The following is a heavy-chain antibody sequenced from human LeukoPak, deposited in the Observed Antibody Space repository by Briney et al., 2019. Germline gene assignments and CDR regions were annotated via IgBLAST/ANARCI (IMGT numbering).Heavy chain of an antibody. Sequence: PSETLSLTCTVSGGSISSSSYYWGWIRQPPGKGLEWIGSIYYSGSTYYNPSLKSRVTISVDTSKNQFSLKLSSVTAADTAVYYCARNPRYSSGWYLRMDCWFDPWGQGTLVTVSS. D-gene: IGHD6-19*01. CDR1: GGSISSSSYY. J-gene: IGHJ5*02. CDR2: IYYSGST. V-gene: IGHV4-39*01. CDR3: ARNPRYSSGWYLRMDCWFDP.